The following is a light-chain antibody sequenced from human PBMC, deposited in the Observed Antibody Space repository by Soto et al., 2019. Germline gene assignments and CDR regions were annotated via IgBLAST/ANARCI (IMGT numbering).Light chain of an antibody. Sequence: EIVMTQSPGTLSVSPGERVTLSCRASQSVSNNYLAWYQQKPGQAPRLLIYGASNRATGIPDRFSGSGSGTDFTLTITSLEPEDFAVYYCQQRSNWPLTFGGGTKVDIK. CDR3: QQRSNWPLT. CDR2: GAS. CDR1: QSVSNNY. V-gene: IGKV3D-20*02. J-gene: IGKJ4*01.